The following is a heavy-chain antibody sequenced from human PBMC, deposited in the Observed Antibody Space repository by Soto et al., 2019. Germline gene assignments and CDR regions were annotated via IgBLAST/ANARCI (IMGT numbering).Heavy chain of an antibody. J-gene: IGHJ3*02. CDR3: ARIFRYSYGYLDAFDI. V-gene: IGHV4-39*01. D-gene: IGHD5-18*01. Sequence: SETLSLTCTVSGGSISSSSYYWGWIRQPPGKGLEWIGSIYYSGSTYYNPSLKSRVTISVDTSKNQFSLKLSSVTAADTAVYYCARIFRYSYGYLDAFDIWGQGTMVTVSS. CDR2: IYYSGST. CDR1: GGSISSSSYY.